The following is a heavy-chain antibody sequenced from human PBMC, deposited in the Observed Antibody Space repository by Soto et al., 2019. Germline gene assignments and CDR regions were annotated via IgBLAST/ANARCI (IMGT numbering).Heavy chain of an antibody. CDR1: CCPITSWGFS. CDR2: MYHSGST. D-gene: IGHD3-10*01. Sequence: TPSPTRAFLCCPITSWGFSWGLVRAPPGKGLEGLVYMYHSGSTYYNPSLKSRVTISIDRSKIQFSLKLSSVTAADTAVYYCARHLAYYYGSGSFAVYYYGMDVWGQGTTVTVSS. J-gene: IGHJ6*02. CDR3: ARHLAYYYGSGSFAVYYYGMDV. V-gene: IGHV4-30-2*01.